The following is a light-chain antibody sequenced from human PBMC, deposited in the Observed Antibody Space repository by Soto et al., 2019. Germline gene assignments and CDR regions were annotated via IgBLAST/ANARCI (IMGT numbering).Light chain of an antibody. CDR2: GAS. CDR3: QQSGYSPIT. J-gene: IGKJ5*01. Sequence: EIVLTQSPATLSLSPGERATLSCRASQSVSSSYLAWYQQKPGQAPRLLLYGASTRATGIPVRFSGSGSGTDFTLTIYRLEPEDFAVYYCQQSGYSPITFGQGTRLEIK. V-gene: IGKV3-20*01. CDR1: QSVSSSY.